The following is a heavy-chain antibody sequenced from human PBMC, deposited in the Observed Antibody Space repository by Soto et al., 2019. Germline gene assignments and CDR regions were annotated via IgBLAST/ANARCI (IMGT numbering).Heavy chain of an antibody. D-gene: IGHD3-9*01. CDR2: VSTNGAT. J-gene: IGHJ6*02. Sequence: SETLSLTCTVSDDFISSYYWNWIRQPAGKGLEWIGRVSTNGATNYNPSLESRVTMSVDTSKNQFSLKLTSVTAADTAVYFCARADYEILTGSYAMDVCGQGTTVTVSS. CDR1: DDFISSYY. CDR3: ARADYEILTGSYAMDV. V-gene: IGHV4-4*07.